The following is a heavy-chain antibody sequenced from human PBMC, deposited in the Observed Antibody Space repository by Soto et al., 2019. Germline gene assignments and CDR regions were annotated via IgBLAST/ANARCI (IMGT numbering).Heavy chain of an antibody. D-gene: IGHD6-13*01. V-gene: IGHV4-31*03. Sequence: PSETLSLTCTVSGGSISSGGYYWSWIRQHPGKGLEWIGYIYYSGSTYYNPSLKSRVTISVDTSKNQFSLKLSSVTAADTAVYYCARDRIAAAGYYYYGMDVWGQGTTVTVSS. CDR3: ARDRIAAAGYYYYGMDV. CDR2: IYYSGST. J-gene: IGHJ6*02. CDR1: GGSISSGGYY.